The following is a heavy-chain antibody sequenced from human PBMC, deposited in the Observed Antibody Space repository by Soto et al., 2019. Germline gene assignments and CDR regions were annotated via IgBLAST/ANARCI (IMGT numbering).Heavy chain of an antibody. Sequence: QVQLQESGPGLVKPSQTLSLTCTVSGGSINNVHYCWSWVRQPPDKRLEWIGHIYNGGNTYNNLSLESRVTISVDTSKNQFSLKLSSVSAADTAVYYCTRGPSGDKVDYWGQGTLVTVSS. CDR1: GGSINNVHYC. J-gene: IGHJ4*02. CDR2: IYNGGNT. V-gene: IGHV4-30-4*01. CDR3: TRGPSGDKVDY. D-gene: IGHD7-27*01.